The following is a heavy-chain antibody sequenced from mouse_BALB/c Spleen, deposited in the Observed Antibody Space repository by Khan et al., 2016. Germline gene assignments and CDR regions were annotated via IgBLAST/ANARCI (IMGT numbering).Heavy chain of an antibody. J-gene: IGHJ2*01. CDR1: GFNIKDTY. V-gene: IGHV14-3*02. Sequence: MQLQQSGAELVKPGASVKLSCTASGFNIKDTYIHWVKQRPEQGLEWIGRIDPGNGNTRYDAKFKGKATITVETSSNTAYLHLSNLKSEDTAVYYCATRCPISCYGRSCVYCGHATTLTVSS. CDR3: ATRCPISCYGRSCVY. D-gene: IGHD1-1*01. CDR2: IDPGNGNT.